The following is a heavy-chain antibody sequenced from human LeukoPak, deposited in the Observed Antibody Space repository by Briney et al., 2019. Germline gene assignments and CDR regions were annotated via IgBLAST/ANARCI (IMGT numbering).Heavy chain of an antibody. CDR1: GYTFTGYS. Sequence: ASVKVSCKASGYTFTGYSMHWMRQAPGQGLEWMGWINPDSGGTNYAQKFQGRVTMTRDTSISTASMELSRLRSDDTAVYYCARVRLGYCSSTSCCAAFDIRGQGTMVTVSS. D-gene: IGHD2-2*01. CDR3: ARVRLGYCSSTSCCAAFDI. CDR2: INPDSGGT. J-gene: IGHJ3*02. V-gene: IGHV1-2*02.